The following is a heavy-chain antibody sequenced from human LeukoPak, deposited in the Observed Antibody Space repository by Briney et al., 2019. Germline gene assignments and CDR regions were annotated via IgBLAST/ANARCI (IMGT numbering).Heavy chain of an antibody. CDR3: ARDHYGDYPSDY. V-gene: IGHV1-46*01. Sequence: FTXXXMHWVRQAPGQGLEWMGIINPSGGSTSYAQKFQGRVTMTRDTSTSTVYMELSSLRSEDTAVYYCARDHYGDYPSDYWGQGTLVTVSS. CDR2: INPSGGST. CDR1: FTXXX. D-gene: IGHD4-17*01. J-gene: IGHJ4*02.